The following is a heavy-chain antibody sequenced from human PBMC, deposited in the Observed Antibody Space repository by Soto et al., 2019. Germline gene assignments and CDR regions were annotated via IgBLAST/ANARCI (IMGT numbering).Heavy chain of an antibody. D-gene: IGHD1-1*01. CDR3: ARDWNEGYYYYGMDV. Sequence: EVQLVESGGGLVQPGGSLRLSCAASGFTFSSNEMNWVRQAPGQGLEWVSYISSSGSTIYYADSVKGRFTISRDNAKNSLYLQMNSLRAEDTAVYYCARDWNEGYYYYGMDVWGQGTTVTVSS. V-gene: IGHV3-48*03. CDR1: GFTFSSNE. J-gene: IGHJ6*02. CDR2: ISSSGSTI.